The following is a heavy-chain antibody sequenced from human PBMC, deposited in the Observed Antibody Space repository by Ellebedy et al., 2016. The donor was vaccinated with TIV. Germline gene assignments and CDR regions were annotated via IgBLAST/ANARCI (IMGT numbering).Heavy chain of an antibody. V-gene: IGHV3-30-3*01. CDR3: ARLRPVAGTGGY. CDR1: GFTFSSYA. CDR2: ISYDGSNK. D-gene: IGHD6-19*01. Sequence: PGGSLRLSCAASGFTFSSYAMHWVRQAPGKGLEWVAVISYDGSNKYYADSVKGRFTIFRENSKSTLFLQMNSLRVDDKAVYYCARLRPVAGTGGYWGQGTPVTVSS. J-gene: IGHJ4*02.